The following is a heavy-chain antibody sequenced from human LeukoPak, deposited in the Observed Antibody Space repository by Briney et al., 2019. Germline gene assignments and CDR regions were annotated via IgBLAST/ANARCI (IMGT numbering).Heavy chain of an antibody. CDR3: AKGGIAVAGNWADY. CDR1: GFTFSSYG. J-gene: IGHJ4*02. D-gene: IGHD6-19*01. Sequence: GGSLRLSCAASGFTFSSYGMHWVRQAPGKGLEWVAVISYDGSNKYYADSVKGRFTISRDNSKNTLYLQMNSLRAEDTAVYYCAKGGIAVAGNWADYWDQGTLVTVSS. V-gene: IGHV3-30*18. CDR2: ISYDGSNK.